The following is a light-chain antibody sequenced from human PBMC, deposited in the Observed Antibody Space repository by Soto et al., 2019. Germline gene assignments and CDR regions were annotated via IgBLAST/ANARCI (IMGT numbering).Light chain of an antibody. CDR3: QQYYSTPPLT. CDR1: QSVLYSSKNKNY. J-gene: IGKJ4*01. CDR2: WAS. Sequence: DIVMTQYPDSLAVSLGERATINCKSSQSVLYSSKNKNYLAWYQQKPGQPPKLLIYWASTRESGVPDRFSGSGSGTDFTLTISSLQAEDVAVYYCQQYYSTPPLTFGGGTKVDIK. V-gene: IGKV4-1*01.